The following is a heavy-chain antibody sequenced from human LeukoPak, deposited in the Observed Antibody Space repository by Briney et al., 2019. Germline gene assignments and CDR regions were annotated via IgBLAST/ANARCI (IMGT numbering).Heavy chain of an antibody. V-gene: IGHV3-30*03. Sequence: GGSLRLSCAASGFTFSSYGMHWVRQAPGKGLEWVAVISYDGSNKYHADSVKGRFTISRDNSKNTLYLQMNSLRAEDTAVYYCAREYYDFWSGYHNWFDPWGQGTLVTVSS. CDR3: AREYYDFWSGYHNWFDP. CDR1: GFTFSSYG. D-gene: IGHD3-3*01. J-gene: IGHJ5*02. CDR2: ISYDGSNK.